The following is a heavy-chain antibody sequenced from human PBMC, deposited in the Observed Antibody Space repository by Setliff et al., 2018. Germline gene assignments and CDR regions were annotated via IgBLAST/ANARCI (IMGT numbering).Heavy chain of an antibody. CDR2: ISPYNGDT. D-gene: IGHD3-10*01. J-gene: IGHJ4*02. Sequence: RASVKVSCKASGYGFTSYGISWVRQAPGQGLEWMGWISPYNGDTSYTQKLQDRVTMTTDISTSTAFMELRSLTSDDTAIYYCARRPRAVYGSGRRNWFLDYWGQGTLVTVTS. CDR1: GYGFTSYG. V-gene: IGHV1-18*01. CDR3: ARRPRAVYGSGRRNWFLDY.